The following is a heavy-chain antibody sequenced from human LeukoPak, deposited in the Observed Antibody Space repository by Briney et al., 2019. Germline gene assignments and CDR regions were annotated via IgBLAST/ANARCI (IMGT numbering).Heavy chain of an antibody. Sequence: GGSLRLSCAASGFSFSNYWMHWVRQVPGKGLVWVSRINVDGSVKSYADSVKGRFTISRDNAKNTVSLQMNSLRAEDTAVYYCVRDLILVDTPGDDFDYWGQGALVTVSS. V-gene: IGHV3-74*01. CDR2: INVDGSVK. J-gene: IGHJ4*02. CDR1: GFSFSNYW. D-gene: IGHD4-23*01. CDR3: VRDLILVDTPGDDFDY.